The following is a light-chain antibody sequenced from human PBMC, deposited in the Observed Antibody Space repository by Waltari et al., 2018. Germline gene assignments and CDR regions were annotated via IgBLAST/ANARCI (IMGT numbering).Light chain of an antibody. CDR1: NSNIGGNS. Sequence: QSVLTQPPSVSGTPGQRVTISCSGSNSNIGGNSVNWYQQHPGTAPKLLIYNDNQGPSGVPDRFSASKSGTSASLAITGLQSEDEADYYCAVWDDSLGGVFGGGTKLTVL. V-gene: IGLV1-44*01. J-gene: IGLJ3*02. CDR3: AVWDDSLGGV. CDR2: NDN.